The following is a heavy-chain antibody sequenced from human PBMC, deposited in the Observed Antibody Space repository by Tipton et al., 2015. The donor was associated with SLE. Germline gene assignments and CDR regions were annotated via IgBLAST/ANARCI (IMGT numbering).Heavy chain of an antibody. CDR2: IYDTGSA. J-gene: IGHJ3*02. V-gene: IGHV4-31*03. D-gene: IGHD1-26*01. Sequence: TLSLTCTVSGGSFNSGGPYWSWIRQHPGKGLEWIGYIYDTGSAYYNPSLESRVTISIDTSKNHFSLTLRSVIAADTAMYYCARGRGRQWELRDAFDIWGQGTKVTVSS. CDR3: ARGRGRQWELRDAFDI. CDR1: GGSFNSGGPY.